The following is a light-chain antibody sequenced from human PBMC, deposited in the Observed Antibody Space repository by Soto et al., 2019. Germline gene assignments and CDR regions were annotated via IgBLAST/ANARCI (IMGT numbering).Light chain of an antibody. CDR1: SSNIGSNY. CDR2: RNN. CDR3: AAWDDSLRALV. V-gene: IGLV1-47*01. Sequence: QSVVTQPPSTSGTPGQRVTISCSGSSSNIGSNYVYWYQQLPGTAPKLLIYRNNQRPSGVPDRFSGSKSGTSASLAISGLRSEDEADYFCAAWDDSLRALVFGGGTKLTVL. J-gene: IGLJ2*01.